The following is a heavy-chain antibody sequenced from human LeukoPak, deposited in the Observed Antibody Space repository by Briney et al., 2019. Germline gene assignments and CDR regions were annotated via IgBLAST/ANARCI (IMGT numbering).Heavy chain of an antibody. Sequence: PGGSLRLSCAASGFTFSSYGMHWVRQAQGKGMEWVAVISYDGSNKYYADSVKGRFTISRDNSKNTLYLQMNSLRAEDTAVYYCAKPPWDYYDSSGYYFDYWGQGTLVTVSS. CDR1: GFTFSSYG. J-gene: IGHJ4*02. V-gene: IGHV3-30*18. D-gene: IGHD3-22*01. CDR3: AKPPWDYYDSSGYYFDY. CDR2: ISYDGSNK.